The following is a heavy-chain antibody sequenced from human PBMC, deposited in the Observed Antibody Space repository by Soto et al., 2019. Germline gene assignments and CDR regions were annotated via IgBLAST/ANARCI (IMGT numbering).Heavy chain of an antibody. CDR1: GYSFPSYW. CDR3: ARHWYSSGWPDY. D-gene: IGHD6-19*01. CDR2: IDPSDSYT. J-gene: IGHJ4*02. V-gene: IGHV5-10-1*01. Sequence: PGESLKISCKGSGYSFPSYWISWVRQMPGKGLEWMGRIDPSDSYTNYSPSFQGHVTISADKSISTAYLQWSSLKASDTAMYYCARHWYSSGWPDYWGQGTLVTVSS.